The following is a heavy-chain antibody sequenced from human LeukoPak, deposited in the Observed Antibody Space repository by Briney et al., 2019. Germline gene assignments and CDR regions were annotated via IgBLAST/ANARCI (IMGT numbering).Heavy chain of an antibody. D-gene: IGHD6-19*01. CDR3: ARQVAVAGEAGFDF. J-gene: IGHJ4*02. CDR1: GGSISSYY. CDR2: IYTTGST. Sequence: SETLSLTCTVSGGSISSYYWSWIRQPAGKGVEWIGRIYTTGSTNYNPSLKSRVNMSIDTSKNQFSLKLSSVTAADTTVYYCARQVAVAGEAGFDFWGQGTLVTVSS. V-gene: IGHV4-4*07.